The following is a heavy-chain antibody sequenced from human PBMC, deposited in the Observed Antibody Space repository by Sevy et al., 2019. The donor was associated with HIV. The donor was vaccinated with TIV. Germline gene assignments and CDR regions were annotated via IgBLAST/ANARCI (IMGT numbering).Heavy chain of an antibody. Sequence: GGYLRLSCAASGFTFSSYWMSWVRQAPGKGLEWVANIKQDGSEKYYVDSVKGRFTISRDNAKNSLYLQMNSLRAEDTAVYYCARDKRKGRFLEWLYTDYAFDIWGQGTMVTVSS. CDR3: ARDKRKGRFLEWLYTDYAFDI. D-gene: IGHD3-3*01. CDR2: IKQDGSEK. CDR1: GFTFSSYW. J-gene: IGHJ3*02. V-gene: IGHV3-7*01.